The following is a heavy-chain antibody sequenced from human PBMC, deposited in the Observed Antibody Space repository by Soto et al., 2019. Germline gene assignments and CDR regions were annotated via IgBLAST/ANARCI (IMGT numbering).Heavy chain of an antibody. CDR1: GYTFTSYG. V-gene: IGHV1-18*01. J-gene: IGHJ6*02. D-gene: IGHD3-3*01. Sequence: SVKVSCKDSGYTFTSYGIIWVRQAPGQGLEWMGWISAYNGNTNYAQKLQGRVTMTTDTSTSTAYMELRSLRSDDTAVYYCARDYDYDFWMDYGMDVWGQGTTVTVFS. CDR3: ARDYDYDFWMDYGMDV. CDR2: ISAYNGNT.